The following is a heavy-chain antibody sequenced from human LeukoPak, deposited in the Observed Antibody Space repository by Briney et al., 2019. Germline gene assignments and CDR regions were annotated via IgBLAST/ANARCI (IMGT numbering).Heavy chain of an antibody. CDR3: ARDPAYCSGGSCSGPPSY. D-gene: IGHD2-15*01. CDR1: GFTFSSYW. V-gene: IGHV3-7*01. J-gene: IGHJ4*02. CDR2: IKQDGSEK. Sequence: GGSLRLSCAASGFTFSSYWMSWVRQAPGKGLEWAANIKQDGSEKYYVDSVKGRFTISRDNAKNSLYLQMNSLRAEDTAVYYCARDPAYCSGGSCSGPPSYWGQGTLVTVSS.